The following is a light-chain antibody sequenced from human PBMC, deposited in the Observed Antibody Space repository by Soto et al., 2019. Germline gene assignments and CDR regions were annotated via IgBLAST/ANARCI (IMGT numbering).Light chain of an antibody. Sequence: DIQLTEAPSFLSASLGDRVTITCRASQGISSYLACYQQKPGKAPKVLIYAASNLQSGVPSRFSGSGSGTDFALTISSLQPEHFATYSCRQGYSTPITFGQGTRLEIK. CDR2: AAS. J-gene: IGKJ5*01. V-gene: IGKV1-39*01. CDR3: RQGYSTPIT. CDR1: QGISSY.